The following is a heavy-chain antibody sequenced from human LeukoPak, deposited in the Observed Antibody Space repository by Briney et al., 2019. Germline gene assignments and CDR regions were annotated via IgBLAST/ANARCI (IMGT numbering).Heavy chain of an antibody. CDR3: ARAGYSYGYNYYYYMDV. D-gene: IGHD5-18*01. V-gene: IGHV1-69*06. J-gene: IGHJ6*03. Sequence: GASVKVSCKASGGTFSSYAISWVRQAPGQGLEWMGGIIPIFGTANYAQKFQGRVTITADKSTSTAYMELSSLRSEDTAVYYCARAGYSYGYNYYYYMDVWGKGTTVTVSS. CDR2: IIPIFGTA. CDR1: GGTFSSYA.